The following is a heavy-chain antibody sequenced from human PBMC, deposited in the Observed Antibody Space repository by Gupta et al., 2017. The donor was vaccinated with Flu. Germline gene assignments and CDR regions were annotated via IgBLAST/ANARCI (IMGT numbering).Heavy chain of an antibody. D-gene: IGHD2-15*01. Sequence: PPGKGLEWIGRIYYSGSTYYNPSLKSRVTISVDTSKNQFSLKLSSVTAADTAVYYCARHRHGRYCSGGSCYSDTPEYFQHWGQGTLVTVSS. J-gene: IGHJ1*01. CDR2: IYYSGST. CDR3: ARHRHGRYCSGGSCYSDTPEYFQH. V-gene: IGHV4-39*01.